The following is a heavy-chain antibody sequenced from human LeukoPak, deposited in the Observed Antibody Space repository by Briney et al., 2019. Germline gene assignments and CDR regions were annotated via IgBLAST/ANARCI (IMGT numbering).Heavy chain of an antibody. J-gene: IGHJ6*03. CDR3: ARVRRGPYYYYYMDV. CDR2: IKQDGSEK. D-gene: IGHD1-14*01. Sequence: PGGSLRLSCAASGFTFSSYWMSWVRQAPEKGLEGVANIKQDGSEKYYVDSVKGRFTISRDNAKNSLYLQMNSLRAEDTAVYYCARVRRGPYYYYYMDVWGKGTTVTVSS. CDR1: GFTFSSYW. V-gene: IGHV3-7*01.